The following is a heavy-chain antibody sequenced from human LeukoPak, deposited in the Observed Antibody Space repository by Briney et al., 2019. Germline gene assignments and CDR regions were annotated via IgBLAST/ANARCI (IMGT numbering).Heavy chain of an antibody. V-gene: IGHV5-51*01. CDR3: ARLGSMTTVTTYFDY. D-gene: IGHD4-17*01. CDR2: IYPGDSDT. Sequence: GESLKISCKASGYTFTSYWIGWVRQMPGKGLEWMAVIYPGDSDTRYSPSFQGQVTISADKSISTAYLQWSSLKASDTAMYYCARLGSMTTVTTYFDYWGQGTLVTVSS. CDR1: GYTFTSYW. J-gene: IGHJ4*02.